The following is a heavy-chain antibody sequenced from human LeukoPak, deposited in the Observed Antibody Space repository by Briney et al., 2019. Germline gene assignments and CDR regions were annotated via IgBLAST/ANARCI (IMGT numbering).Heavy chain of an antibody. CDR2: VSAYNGNT. D-gene: IGHD7-27*01. Sequence: ASVKVSCKASGYTFTTYGISWVRQAPGQGLEWMGWVSAYNGNTNYAQKLRGRVTMTTDTSANTAYMELGSLRSDDTAVYYCARGFLTARARDAFDIWGQGTMVTVSS. CDR1: GYTFTTYG. J-gene: IGHJ3*02. CDR3: ARGFLTARARDAFDI. V-gene: IGHV1-18*01.